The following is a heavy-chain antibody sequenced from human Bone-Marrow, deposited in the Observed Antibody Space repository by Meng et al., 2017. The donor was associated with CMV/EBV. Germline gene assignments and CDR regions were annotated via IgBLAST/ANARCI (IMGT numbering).Heavy chain of an antibody. Sequence: ASVKVSCKASGYIFTSYGISWVRQAPGQGLEWMGIINPSGGSTSYAQKFQGRVTMTRDTSTSTVYMELSSLRSEDTAVYYCARVDSPADYWGQGTLVTVSS. CDR1: GYIFTSYG. J-gene: IGHJ4*02. V-gene: IGHV1-46*01. CDR3: ARVDSPADY. CDR2: INPSGGST. D-gene: IGHD2-2*01.